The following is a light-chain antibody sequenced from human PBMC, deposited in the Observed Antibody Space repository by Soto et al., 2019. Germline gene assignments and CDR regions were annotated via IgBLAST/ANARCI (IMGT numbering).Light chain of an antibody. CDR2: DAS. J-gene: IGKJ1*01. CDR3: QQYGSSPWT. Sequence: LSPGESATLSCRASQSVSSYLAWYQQKPGLAPRLLIYDASSRATGIPDRFSGSGSGTDFTLTISRLEPEDFAVYYCQQYGSSPWTFGQGTKVDIK. CDR1: QSVSSY. V-gene: IGKV3D-20*01.